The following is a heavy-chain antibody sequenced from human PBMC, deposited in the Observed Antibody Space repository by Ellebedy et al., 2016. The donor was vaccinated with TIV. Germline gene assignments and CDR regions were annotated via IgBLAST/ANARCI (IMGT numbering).Heavy chain of an antibody. CDR3: AKDWYCSGGSCYTAFDI. V-gene: IGHV3-23*01. CDR2: ISGSGSGT. CDR1: GFSFSSYA. Sequence: GESLKISCAASGFSFSSYAMSWVRQAPGKGLEWVSGISGSGSGTSYAESVKGRFTISRDNPKNTMYLQMNSLRAEDTAVYYCAKDWYCSGGSCYTAFDIWGQGTMVAVSS. D-gene: IGHD2-15*01. J-gene: IGHJ3*02.